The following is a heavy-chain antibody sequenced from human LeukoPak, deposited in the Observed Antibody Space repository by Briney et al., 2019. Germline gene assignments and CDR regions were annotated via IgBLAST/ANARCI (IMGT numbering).Heavy chain of an antibody. CDR2: TNIPGSSA. CDR1: GFTFSKYC. CDR3: TRPHDYTYGDFDY. D-gene: IGHD3-16*01. J-gene: IGHJ4*02. Sequence: GGSLRLSCAASGFTFSKYCMHWLGQAPGQGLVWVSRTNIPGSSASYADSGKGRFTISTDNAKNTLYLQMSSLRPEDTAVYFCTRPHDYTYGDFDYWGQGTLVTVSS. V-gene: IGHV3-74*01.